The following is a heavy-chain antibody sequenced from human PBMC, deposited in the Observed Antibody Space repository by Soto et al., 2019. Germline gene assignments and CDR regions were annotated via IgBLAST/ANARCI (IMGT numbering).Heavy chain of an antibody. CDR1: GYTFTSNY. Sequence: QVQLVQSGAELKKPGASVEVSCKASGYTFTSNYIHWVRHAPGQGLEWMGVINPGGVSTKYAQKFQDRVTMHNDKSTSTVYMDLSSLRSEDTAVYFCARGGNGDNVSYWDFDLWGRGTMVTVSP. J-gene: IGHJ2*01. CDR2: INPGGVST. V-gene: IGHV1-46*01. CDR3: ARGGNGDNVSYWDFDL. D-gene: IGHD4-17*01.